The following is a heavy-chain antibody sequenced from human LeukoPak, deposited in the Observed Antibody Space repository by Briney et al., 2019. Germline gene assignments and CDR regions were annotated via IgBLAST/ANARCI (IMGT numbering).Heavy chain of an antibody. J-gene: IGHJ5*01. V-gene: IGHV4-59*03. D-gene: IGHD2-8*01. CDR3: ALAPNSNWFDF. CDR2: IHYSGSS. Sequence: SETLSLTCTVSGDSTSNFYWNWIRQSPGKGLEWIGNIHYSGSSVYDPSLKSRGTISIDTSRRQFFLKLNSVTAADTAVYFCALAPNSNWFDFWGPGTLVTVSS. CDR1: GDSTSNFY.